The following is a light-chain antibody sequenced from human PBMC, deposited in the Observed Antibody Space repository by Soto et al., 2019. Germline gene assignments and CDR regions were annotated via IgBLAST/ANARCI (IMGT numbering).Light chain of an antibody. J-gene: IGKJ3*01. Sequence: DIQMTQSPSSLSASVGDRVTITCRASQSIRSCLNWYQLKPGKAPKLLIYGATSLQSGVPSRFSGSRSGTDFTPTLSGLQPDEFATYYCQQTSNTPFTFGPGTKVDFK. V-gene: IGKV1-39*01. CDR1: QSIRSC. CDR2: GAT. CDR3: QQTSNTPFT.